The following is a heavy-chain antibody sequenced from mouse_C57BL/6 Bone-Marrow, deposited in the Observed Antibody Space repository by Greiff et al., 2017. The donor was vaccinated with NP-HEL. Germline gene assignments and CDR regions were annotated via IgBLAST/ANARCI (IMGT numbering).Heavy chain of an antibody. V-gene: IGHV2-2*01. Sequence: VKLQESGPGLAQPSQSLSITCTVSGFSLTSYGVHWVRQSPGKGLEWLGVIWSGGSTDYNAAFISRLSISKDNSKSQVFFKMNSLQADDTAIYYCARSRTLYYYAMDYWGQGTSVTVSS. CDR2: IWSGGST. J-gene: IGHJ4*01. CDR3: ARSRTLYYYAMDY. CDR1: GFSLTSYG.